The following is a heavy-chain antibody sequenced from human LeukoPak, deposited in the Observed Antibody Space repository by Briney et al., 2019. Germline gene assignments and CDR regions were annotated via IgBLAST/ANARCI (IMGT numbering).Heavy chain of an antibody. CDR3: AREQRVGGDFP. V-gene: IGHV1-3*01. CDR1: GYTFTSYA. J-gene: IGHJ5*02. CDR2: INAGNGNT. Sequence: VASVKVSCKASGYTFTSYAMHWVRQAPGQRLEWMGWINAGNGNTKYPQKFQGRVTITRDTSATTSYMELSSLRSEDTAVYYCAREQRVGGDFPWGQGTLVTVSS. D-gene: IGHD2-21*02.